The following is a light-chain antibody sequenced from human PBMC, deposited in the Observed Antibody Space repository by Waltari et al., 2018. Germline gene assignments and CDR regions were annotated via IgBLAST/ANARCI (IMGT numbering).Light chain of an antibody. CDR1: SSNIGKNY. Sequence: QSVLTQPPSVSAAPGQKVTISCSGDSSNIGKNYVCCDQQLPGTAPQLPLCDRPERPSGTPARFSASRSGTSATLGITGLQTGDEADYYCATWDIRLSNVLFGGGTKLTVL. CDR3: ATWDIRLSNVL. J-gene: IGLJ2*01. V-gene: IGLV1-51*01. CDR2: DRP.